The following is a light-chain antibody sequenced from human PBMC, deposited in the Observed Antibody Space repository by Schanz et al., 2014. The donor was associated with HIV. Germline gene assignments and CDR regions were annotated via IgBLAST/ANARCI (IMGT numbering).Light chain of an antibody. Sequence: QSALTQPASVSGSPGQSITISCTGTSSDIGAYNLISWYQQHPGKAPKFIIYEGTKRPSGVSSRFSGSKSGNTASLTVSGLQAEDEADYYCSSYEGIHNWVFGGGTKLTVL. J-gene: IGLJ3*02. CDR2: EGT. V-gene: IGLV2-14*02. CDR3: SSYEGIHNWV. CDR1: SSDIGAYNL.